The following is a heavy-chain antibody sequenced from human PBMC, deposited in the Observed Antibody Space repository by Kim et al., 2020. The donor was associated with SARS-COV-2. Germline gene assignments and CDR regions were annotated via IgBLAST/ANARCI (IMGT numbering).Heavy chain of an antibody. J-gene: IGHJ4*02. CDR2: IYYSGTT. Sequence: SETLSLTCTVSGGSIENYYWSWIRQPPGKGLQWIGYIYYSGTTSYNPSLKGRVTMSVDTPKNQIFLKLTSVTAADTAVYYCARRPQYYYPSGPFDSWGQGMLLTVSS. V-gene: IGHV4-59*08. CDR1: GGSIENYY. D-gene: IGHD3-10*01. CDR3: ARRPQYYYPSGPFDS.